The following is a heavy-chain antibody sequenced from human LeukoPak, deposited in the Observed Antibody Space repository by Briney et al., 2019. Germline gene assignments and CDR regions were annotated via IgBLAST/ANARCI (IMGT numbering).Heavy chain of an antibody. V-gene: IGHV1-3*01. CDR1: GYTFTSYA. D-gene: IGHD6-19*01. Sequence: ASVKVSCKASGYTFTSYAMHWVRQAPGQRLEWMGWINACNGNTKYSQKSQGRVTITRDTSAITAYMELSSLRSEDTAVYYCARDIAVAGKNNYWGQGTLVTVSS. J-gene: IGHJ4*02. CDR3: ARDIAVAGKNNY. CDR2: INACNGNT.